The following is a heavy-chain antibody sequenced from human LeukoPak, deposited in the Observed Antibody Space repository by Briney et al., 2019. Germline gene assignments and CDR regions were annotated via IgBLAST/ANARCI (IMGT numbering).Heavy chain of an antibody. CDR1: GFTFVSYW. Sequence: GGSLRLSCAASGFTFVSYWMSWVRQAPGKGLEWVANINEDGRKKYYVDSVKGRFTISRDNTRNSLYLQLNRLRAEDTAIYYCARDGRDGYIDYWGQGTLVTVSS. CDR3: ARDGRDGYIDY. J-gene: IGHJ4*02. D-gene: IGHD5-24*01. V-gene: IGHV3-7*01. CDR2: INEDGRKK.